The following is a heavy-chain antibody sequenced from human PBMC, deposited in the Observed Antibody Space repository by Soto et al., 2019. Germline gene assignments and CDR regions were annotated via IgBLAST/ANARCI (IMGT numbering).Heavy chain of an antibody. J-gene: IGHJ5*02. CDR2: INADNGNT. CDR3: ARDSVKGMSSWFDP. V-gene: IGHV1-3*01. Sequence: ASVKVSCKASGYTFTSYAMHWVRQAPGQRLEWMGWINADNGNTNYAQKLQGRVTMTTDTSTSTAYMELRSLRSDDTAVYYCARDSVKGMSSWFDPWGQGTLVTVSS. CDR1: GYTFTSYA.